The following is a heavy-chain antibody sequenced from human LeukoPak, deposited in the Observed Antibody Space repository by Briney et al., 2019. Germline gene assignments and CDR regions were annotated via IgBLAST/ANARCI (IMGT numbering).Heavy chain of an antibody. V-gene: IGHV4-39*01. J-gene: IGHJ4*02. CDR2: IYYSGST. Sequence: KTSETLSLTCTVSGGSISSSSYYWGWIRQPPGKGLEWIGSIYYSGSTYHNPSLKSRVTISVDTSKNQFSLRLSSVTAADTAVYYCARLPTVIFFDYWGQGTLVTVSS. CDR1: GGSISSSSYY. D-gene: IGHD4-17*01. CDR3: ARLPTVIFFDY.